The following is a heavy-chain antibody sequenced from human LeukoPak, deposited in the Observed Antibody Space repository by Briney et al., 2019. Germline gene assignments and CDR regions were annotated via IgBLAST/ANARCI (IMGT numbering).Heavy chain of an antibody. V-gene: IGHV1-18*01. CDR3: ARDRAVGGYYVNYFDH. CDR2: ISPYNGNT. CDR1: GYTFTTYG. D-gene: IGHD3-3*01. Sequence: ASVNVSCKTSGYTFTTYGLSWVRQAPGQGLEWMGWISPYNGNTNYAQKLRGRVTMTTDTSTSTAYMELRSLRSDDTAVYYCARDRAVGGYYVNYFDHWGQGTLVTVSA. J-gene: IGHJ4*02.